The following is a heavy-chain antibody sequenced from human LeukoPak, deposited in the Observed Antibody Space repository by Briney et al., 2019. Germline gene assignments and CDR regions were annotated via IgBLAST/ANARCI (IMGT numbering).Heavy chain of an antibody. CDR2: ISWNSGSV. CDR3: TKSPEMKGAADY. D-gene: IGHD1-26*01. J-gene: IGHJ4*02. V-gene: IGHV3-9*01. CDR1: GFTFDDYA. Sequence: GRSLRLSCAASGFTFDDYAMNWVRQAPGKGLEWVSSISWNSGSVGYADSAKGRFTISRDNAKNSLYLQMNSLRAEDTAFYYCTKSPEMKGAADYWGQGTLVTVSS.